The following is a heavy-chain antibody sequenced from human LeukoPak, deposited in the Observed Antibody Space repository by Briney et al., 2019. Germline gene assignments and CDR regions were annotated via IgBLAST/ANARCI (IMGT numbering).Heavy chain of an antibody. J-gene: IGHJ5*02. D-gene: IGHD6-13*01. V-gene: IGHV1-69*13. Sequence: ASVKVSCKASGGTFSSYAISWVRQAPGQGLEWMGGIIPIFGTANYAQKFQGRVTITADESTSTAYMELSSLRSEDTAVYYCARTPSSGYSSSWFSSDPWGQGTLVTASS. CDR3: ARTPSSGYSSSWFSSDP. CDR2: IIPIFGTA. CDR1: GGTFSSYA.